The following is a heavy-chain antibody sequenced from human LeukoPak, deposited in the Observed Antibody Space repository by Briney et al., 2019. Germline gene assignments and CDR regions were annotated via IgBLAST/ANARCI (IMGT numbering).Heavy chain of an antibody. CDR3: ARHFFTGSSNFDY. CDR2: IYYSGST. J-gene: IGHJ4*02. CDR1: GGSISSYY. V-gene: IGHV4-59*08. Sequence: SETLSLTCTVSGGSISSYYWSWIRQPPGKGLEWIGYIYYSGSTNYNPFLKSRVTISVDTSKNQFSLKLSSVTAADTAVYYCARHFFTGSSNFDYWGQGTLVTVSS. D-gene: IGHD1-26*01.